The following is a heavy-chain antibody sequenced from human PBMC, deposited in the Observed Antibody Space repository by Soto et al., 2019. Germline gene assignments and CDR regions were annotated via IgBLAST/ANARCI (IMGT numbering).Heavy chain of an antibody. J-gene: IGHJ3*02. V-gene: IGHV3-33*01. CDR1: GFTFSSYG. D-gene: IGHD6-13*01. CDR2: IWYDGSNK. Sequence: QVQLVESGGGVVQPGRSLRLSCAASGFTFSSYGMHWVRQAPGKGLEWVAVIWYDGSNKYYADSVKGRFTISRDNSKNTLYLQMNSLRAEDTAVYYCAREVGGSSWYDDAFDIWGQGTMVTVSS. CDR3: AREVGGSSWYDDAFDI.